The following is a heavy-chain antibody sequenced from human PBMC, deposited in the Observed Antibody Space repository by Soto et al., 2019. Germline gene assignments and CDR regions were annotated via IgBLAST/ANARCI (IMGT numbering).Heavy chain of an antibody. J-gene: IGHJ6*03. CDR2: IYYSGST. CDR1: GGSISSSSYY. CDR3: ARAARQYYYYYMDV. Sequence: QLQLQESGPGLVKPSETLSLTCTVSGGSISSSSYYWGWIRQPPGQGLEWIGSIYYSGSTYYNPSLKSQVTIYVDTAKNQFSPKLSSVAAADTAVYYCARAARQYYYYYMDVWGKGTTVTVSS. V-gene: IGHV4-39*01. D-gene: IGHD6-6*01.